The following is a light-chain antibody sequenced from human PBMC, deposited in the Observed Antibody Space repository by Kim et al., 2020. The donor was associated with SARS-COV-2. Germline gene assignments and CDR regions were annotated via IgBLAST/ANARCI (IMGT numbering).Light chain of an antibody. CDR3: NSRDSSGNHWV. Sequence: SSELTQDPAVSVAFGQTVRITCQGDSLRSYYASWYQQKPGQAPVLVIYGKNNRPSGIPDRFSGSSSGNTASLTLTGAQAEDEADYYCNSRDSSGNHWVFG. V-gene: IGLV3-19*01. J-gene: IGLJ3*02. CDR2: GKN. CDR1: SLRSYY.